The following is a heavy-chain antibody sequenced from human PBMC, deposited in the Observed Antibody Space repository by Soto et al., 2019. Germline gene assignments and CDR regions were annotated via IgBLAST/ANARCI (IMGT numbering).Heavy chain of an antibody. J-gene: IGHJ5*02. V-gene: IGHV4-59*01. CDR1: GGSISSYY. CDR2: IYYSGST. D-gene: IGHD2-21*02. Sequence: SETLSLTCTVSGGSISSYYWSWIRQPPGKGLEWIGYIYYSGSTNYNPSLKSRVTISVDTSKNQFSLKLSSVTAADTAVYYCARDRGRRHPPGLLNWFDHWCQGILVTVSS. CDR3: ARDRGRRHPPGLLNWFDH.